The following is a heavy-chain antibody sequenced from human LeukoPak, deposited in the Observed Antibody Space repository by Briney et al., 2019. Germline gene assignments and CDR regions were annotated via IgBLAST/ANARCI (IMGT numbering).Heavy chain of an antibody. Sequence: GGSLRLSCSASGFTFRNYVMHWVRQAPGKGLVWVSRINSDGSSTTYADSVKGRFTVSRDNAKNTLYLQMNSLRAEDTAVYYCASKNGSYWGQGTLVTVSS. V-gene: IGHV3-74*01. CDR1: GFTFRNYV. J-gene: IGHJ4*02. D-gene: IGHD1-26*01. CDR2: INSDGSST. CDR3: ASKNGSY.